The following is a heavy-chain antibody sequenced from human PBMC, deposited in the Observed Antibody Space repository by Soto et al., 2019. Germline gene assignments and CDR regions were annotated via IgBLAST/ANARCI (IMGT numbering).Heavy chain of an antibody. CDR2: INWNSGSV. D-gene: IGHD6-19*01. CDR3: AKGRGALAVVSNWFDP. CDR1: GFTLEDSA. V-gene: IGHV3-9*01. Sequence: EVQLVESGGGLVQPGRSLRLSCAAFGFTLEDSAMHWIRQTPGKGLAWVAGINWNSGSVGYADSVKGRFTISRDHANNSLSLQMDSLRADDTALYYCAKGRGALAVVSNWFDPWGQGTLVTVSS. J-gene: IGHJ5*02.